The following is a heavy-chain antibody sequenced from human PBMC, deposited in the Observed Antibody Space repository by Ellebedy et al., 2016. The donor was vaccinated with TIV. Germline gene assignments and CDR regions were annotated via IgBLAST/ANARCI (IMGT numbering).Heavy chain of an antibody. J-gene: IGHJ4*02. CDR3: AKIAIIILRGVTENPGFEY. V-gene: IGHV3-23*01. Sequence: GGSLRLSXAASGFQFSSYAMNWVRQPPGKGLKWVSTLTSGGSSAYYAYSVKGRFTISRDNSKNTLYLQMNSLRREDTAVYYCAKIAIIILRGVTENPGFEYWGRGTLVTVSS. D-gene: IGHD3-10*01. CDR2: LTSGGSSA. CDR1: GFQFSSYA.